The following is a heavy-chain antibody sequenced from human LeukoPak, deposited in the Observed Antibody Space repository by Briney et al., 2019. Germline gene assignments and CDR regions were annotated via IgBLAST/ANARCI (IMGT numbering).Heavy chain of an antibody. Sequence: PGGSLRPSCAASGFTFSSYSMNWVRQAPGKGLEWVSYISSSSSTIYYADSVKGRFTISRDNAKNSLYLQMNSLRAEDTAVYYCARDQNTAMVTSWFDPWGQGTLVTVSS. CDR3: ARDQNTAMVTSWFDP. CDR1: GFTFSSYS. CDR2: ISSSSSTI. V-gene: IGHV3-48*01. D-gene: IGHD5-18*01. J-gene: IGHJ5*02.